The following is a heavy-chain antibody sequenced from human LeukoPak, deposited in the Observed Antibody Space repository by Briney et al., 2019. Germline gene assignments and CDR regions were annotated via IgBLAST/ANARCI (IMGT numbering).Heavy chain of an antibody. Sequence: GGSLRLSCAASGFTVSSNYMSWVRQAPGKGLEWVSVIYSGGSTYYADSVKGRFTISRDNSKNTLYLQMNSLRAGDTAVYYCARGYSGYDYFDYWGQGTLVTVSS. V-gene: IGHV3-53*01. CDR2: IYSGGST. D-gene: IGHD5-12*01. CDR3: ARGYSGYDYFDY. CDR1: GFTVSSNY. J-gene: IGHJ4*02.